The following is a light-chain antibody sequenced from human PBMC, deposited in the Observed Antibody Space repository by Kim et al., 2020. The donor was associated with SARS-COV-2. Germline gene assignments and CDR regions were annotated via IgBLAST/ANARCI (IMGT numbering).Light chain of an antibody. CDR1: ILTIYY. J-gene: IGLJ2*01. CDR2: TKI. V-gene: IGLV3-19*01. Sequence: VALLLTVRSTCQENILTIYYATWYHHMPLHAPILVIYTKIIPPSGIPDRFSGAISVNTASLTITGTQAVDVADYYCNSRDSNDNVVFGVWTQLTVL. CDR3: NSRDSNDNVV.